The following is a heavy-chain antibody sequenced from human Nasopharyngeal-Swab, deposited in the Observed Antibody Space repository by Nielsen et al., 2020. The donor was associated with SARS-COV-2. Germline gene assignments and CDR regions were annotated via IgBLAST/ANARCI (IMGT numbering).Heavy chain of an antibody. CDR3: ARGGGGGLGYCTNGVCPDKYYFDY. CDR1: GGTFSSYA. CDR2: IIPILGIA. J-gene: IGHJ4*02. V-gene: IGHV1-69*10. D-gene: IGHD2-8*01. Sequence: SVKVSCKASGGTFSSYAISWVRQAPGQGLEWMGGIIPILGIANYAQKFQGRVTMTRDTSISTAYMELSRLRSDDTAVYYCARGGGGGLGYCTNGVCPDKYYFDYWGQGTLATVSS.